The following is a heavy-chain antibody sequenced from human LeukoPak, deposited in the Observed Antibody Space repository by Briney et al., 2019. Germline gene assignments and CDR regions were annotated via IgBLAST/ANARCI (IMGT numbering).Heavy chain of an antibody. V-gene: IGHV3-74*01. J-gene: IGHJ4*02. Sequence: TGGSLRLSCETAGFTFSSYVMHWGRRTPGKGLVWVSRISHDGIISYADSVKGRFTISRDNAKNTLTLQMNSLRVEDTAVYFCARDWVYKIDYWGRGTLVTVSS. CDR3: ARDWVYKIDY. CDR2: ISHDGII. D-gene: IGHD5-24*01. CDR1: GFTFSSYV.